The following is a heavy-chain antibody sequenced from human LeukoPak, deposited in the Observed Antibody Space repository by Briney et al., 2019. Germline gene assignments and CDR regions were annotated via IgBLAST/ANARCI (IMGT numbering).Heavy chain of an antibody. CDR2: ISYDGSNK. V-gene: IGHV3-30*18. CDR1: GFTFSSYG. D-gene: IGHD6-13*01. J-gene: IGHJ6*02. CDR3: AKDFGDFGYSSSWTRFGYYYYGMDV. Sequence: PGRSLRLSCAASGFTFSSYGMHWVRQAPGKGLEWVAVISYDGSNKYYADSVKGRFTISRDNSKNTLYLQMNSLRAEDTAVYYCAKDFGDFGYSSSWTRFGYYYYGMDVWGQGTTVTVSS.